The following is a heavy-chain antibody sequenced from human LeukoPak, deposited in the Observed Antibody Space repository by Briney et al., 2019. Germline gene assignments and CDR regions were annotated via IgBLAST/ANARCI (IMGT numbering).Heavy chain of an antibody. CDR2: IIPIFGTA. D-gene: IGHD3-22*01. V-gene: IGHV1-69*05. Sequence: SVKVSCKASGYTFTSYGISWVRQAPGQGLEWMGGIIPIFGTANYARKFQGRVTITTDESTSTAYMELSSLRSEDTAVYYCARSPNAPYYDSSGYPEDYWGQGTLVTVSS. CDR3: ARSPNAPYYDSSGYPEDY. CDR1: GYTFTSYG. J-gene: IGHJ4*02.